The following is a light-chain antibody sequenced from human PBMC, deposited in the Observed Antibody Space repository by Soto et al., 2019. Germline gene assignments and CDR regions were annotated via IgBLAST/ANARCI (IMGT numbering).Light chain of an antibody. CDR2: DAS. V-gene: IGKV3-11*01. CDR1: QSVSNS. CDR3: QQRTAWPLLT. Sequence: DIVLTQSPATLSLSPGERASLSCRASQSVSNSLAWYQQKPGQPPRLLIYDASPRATGIPARFTGSGSGTDFTLAISSLEPEDVAVYYCQQRTAWPLLTFGGGTKVEIK. J-gene: IGKJ4*02.